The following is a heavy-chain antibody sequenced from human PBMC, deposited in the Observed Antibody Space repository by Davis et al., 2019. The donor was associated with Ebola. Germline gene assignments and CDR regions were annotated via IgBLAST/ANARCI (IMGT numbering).Heavy chain of an antibody. J-gene: IGHJ6*02. Sequence: GESLKISCAASGFTFSGSAMHWVRQAPGKGLEWVSYISSSGSTIYYADSVKGRFTISRDNAKNSLYLQMNSLRAEDTAVYYCAREGGWPRRYYYYGMDVWGQGTTVTVSS. D-gene: IGHD5-12*01. V-gene: IGHV3-48*03. CDR3: AREGGWPRRYYYYGMDV. CDR1: GFTFSGSA. CDR2: ISSSGSTI.